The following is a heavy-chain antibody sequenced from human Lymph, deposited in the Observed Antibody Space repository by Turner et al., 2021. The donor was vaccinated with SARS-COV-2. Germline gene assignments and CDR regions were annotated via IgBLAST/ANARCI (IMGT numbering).Heavy chain of an antibody. Sequence: QVQLVQSGAEVKKLGSSVKVSCKASGGTFSTYVISWVRQAPGQGIEWMGGIIPILGIANYAQKFQGRVTITADKSTSTAYMELSSLRSEDTAVYHCARRHSGNYDAFDIWGQGTMVTVSS. J-gene: IGHJ3*02. D-gene: IGHD1-26*01. CDR3: ARRHSGNYDAFDI. CDR2: IIPILGIA. CDR1: GGTFSTYV. V-gene: IGHV1-69*10.